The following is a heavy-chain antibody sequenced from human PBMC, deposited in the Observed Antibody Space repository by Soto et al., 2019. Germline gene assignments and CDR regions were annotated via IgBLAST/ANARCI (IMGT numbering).Heavy chain of an antibody. CDR2: IKQDGSEK. V-gene: IGHV3-7*05. CDR1: GFTFSSYW. D-gene: IGHD3-3*01. Sequence: GGSLRLSCAASGFTFSSYWMSWVRQAPRKGLEWVANIKQDGSEKYYVDSVKGRFTISRDNAKNSLYLQMNSLRAEDTAVYYCARDLYDFWSGSNYYYYGMDVWGQGTTVTVSS. CDR3: ARDLYDFWSGSNYYYYGMDV. J-gene: IGHJ6*02.